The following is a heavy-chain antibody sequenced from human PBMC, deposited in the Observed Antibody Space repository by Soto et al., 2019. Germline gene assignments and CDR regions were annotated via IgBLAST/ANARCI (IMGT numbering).Heavy chain of an antibody. CDR1: GGTFSSYA. D-gene: IGHD3-3*01. Sequence: SVKVSCKASGGTFSSYAISWVRQAPGQGLEWMGGIIPIFGTANYAQKFQGRVTITADESTSTAYMELSSLRSEDTAVYYCARGTGGFRAWGMDVWGQGTTVTVS. V-gene: IGHV1-69*13. J-gene: IGHJ6*02. CDR3: ARGTGGFRAWGMDV. CDR2: IIPIFGTA.